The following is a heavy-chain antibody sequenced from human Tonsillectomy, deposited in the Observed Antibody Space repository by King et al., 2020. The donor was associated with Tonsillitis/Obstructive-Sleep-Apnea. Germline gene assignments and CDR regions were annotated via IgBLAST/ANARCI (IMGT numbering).Heavy chain of an antibody. V-gene: IGHV3-30*01. CDR1: GFTFSSYA. D-gene: IGHD4-17*01. J-gene: IGHJ4*02. Sequence: VQLVESGGGVVQPGRSLRLSCAASGFTFSSYAMHWVRQAPGKGLEWVAVISYDGSNKYYADSVKGRFTISRDNSKNTLYLQMNSLRAEDTAVYYCARANDYGFPNLDYWGRGTLVTVSS. CDR2: ISYDGSNK. CDR3: ARANDYGFPNLDY.